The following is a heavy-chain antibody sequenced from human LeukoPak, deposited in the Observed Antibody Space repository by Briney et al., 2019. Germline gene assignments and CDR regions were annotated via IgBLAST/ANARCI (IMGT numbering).Heavy chain of an antibody. CDR3: AKDPRGVGARGS. CDR2: IYSGDNT. CDR1: GFTVSSNY. D-gene: IGHD1-26*01. J-gene: IGHJ5*02. Sequence: PGGSLRLTCAASGFTVSSNYMSWVRQAPGKGLEWVSVIYSGDNTYYADSVKGRFTISRDNSENTLYLQMNSLRVEDTAVYYCAKDPRGVGARGSWGQGTLVAVSS. V-gene: IGHV3-53*01.